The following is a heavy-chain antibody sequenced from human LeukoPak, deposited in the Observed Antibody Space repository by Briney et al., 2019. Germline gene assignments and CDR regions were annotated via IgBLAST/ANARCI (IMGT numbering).Heavy chain of an antibody. Sequence: SETLSLTFAVYGASFSGYYWTWIRQPPGKGLEWIGEINHSGSTNYNPSLKSRVTISVDTSKNQFSLKLRSVTAADTAVYYCARGLIKGIAVAGTGWGQGTLVTVSS. CDR1: GASFSGYY. V-gene: IGHV4-34*01. D-gene: IGHD6-19*01. CDR3: ARGLIKGIAVAGTG. J-gene: IGHJ4*02. CDR2: INHSGST.